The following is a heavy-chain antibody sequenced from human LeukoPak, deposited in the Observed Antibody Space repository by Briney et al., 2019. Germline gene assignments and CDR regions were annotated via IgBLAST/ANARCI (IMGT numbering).Heavy chain of an antibody. V-gene: IGHV1-69*01. CDR3: ARDSPITMVRGLYYYYMDV. CDR1: GGTFSSYA. CDR2: IIPIFGTA. Sequence: GSPVKVSCKASGGTFSSYAISWVRQAPGQGLEWMGGIIPIFGTANYAQKFQGRVTITADESTSTAYMELSSLRSEDTAVYYCARDSPITMVRGLYYYYMDVWGKGTTVTVSS. J-gene: IGHJ6*03. D-gene: IGHD3-10*01.